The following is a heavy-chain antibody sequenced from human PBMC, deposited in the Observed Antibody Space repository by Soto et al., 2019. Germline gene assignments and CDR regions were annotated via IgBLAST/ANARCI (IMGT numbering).Heavy chain of an antibody. CDR1: GFTFSTYN. V-gene: IGHV3-48*02. D-gene: IGHD3-22*01. J-gene: IGHJ4*02. Sequence: EVHLVESGGGLVQPGGSLRLSCGASGFTFSTYNMYWVRQAPGKGLEWISYIGSSGSPIYYADSVEGRFTISRDNAKSSLYLQMNSLRDEDTAVYYCAREMISSAWPYDYWGQGSLVTVSS. CDR2: IGSSGSPI. CDR3: AREMISSAWPYDY.